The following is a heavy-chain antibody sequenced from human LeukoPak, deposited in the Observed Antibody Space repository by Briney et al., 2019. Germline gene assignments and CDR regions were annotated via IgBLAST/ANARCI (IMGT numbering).Heavy chain of an antibody. D-gene: IGHD4-17*01. J-gene: IGHJ5*02. CDR1: GYTFTGYY. CDR3: ARDLDYGDLGGWFDP. CDR2: INPNSGGT. V-gene: IGHV1-2*02. Sequence: ASVKVSCKASGYTFTGYYMHWVRQAPGQGLEWMGWINPNSGGTNYAQKFQGRVTMTRDTSISTAYMELSRLRSDDTAVYHCARDLDYGDLGGWFDPWGQGTLVTVSS.